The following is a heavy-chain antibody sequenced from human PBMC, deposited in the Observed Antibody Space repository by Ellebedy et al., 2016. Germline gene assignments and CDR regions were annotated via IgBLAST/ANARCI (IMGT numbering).Heavy chain of an antibody. V-gene: IGHV2-70*11. CDR3: ARAIVAKVPYYYYYGMDV. CDR2: IDWDDDK. Sequence: SGPTLVKPTQTLTLTCTFSGFSLSSSGMCVSWIRQPPGKALEWLARIDWDDDKYYSTSLKTRLTISKDTPKNQVVLTMTNMDPVDTATFYCARAIVAKVPYYYYYGMDVWGQGTTVTVSS. J-gene: IGHJ6*02. D-gene: IGHD5-12*01. CDR1: GFSLSSSGMC.